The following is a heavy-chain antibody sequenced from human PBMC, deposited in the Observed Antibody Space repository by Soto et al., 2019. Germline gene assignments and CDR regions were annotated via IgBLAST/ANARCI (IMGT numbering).Heavy chain of an antibody. Sequence: QVQLVQSGAEVKKPGSSVKVSCKASGGTFSSYAISWVRQAPGQGLEWMGGIIPIFGTANYAQKFQGRVTITADESTSTAYMGLSSLRSEDTAVYYCARVGEIANGGYDFVPPWYYFDYGGQGTLVTVSS. V-gene: IGHV1-69*01. J-gene: IGHJ4*02. CDR2: IIPIFGTA. CDR1: GGTFSSYA. CDR3: ARVGEIANGGYDFVPPWYYFDY. D-gene: IGHD5-12*01.